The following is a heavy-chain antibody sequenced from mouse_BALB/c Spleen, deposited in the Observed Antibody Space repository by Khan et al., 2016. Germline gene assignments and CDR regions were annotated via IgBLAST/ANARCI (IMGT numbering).Heavy chain of an antibody. V-gene: IGHV14-3*02. Sequence: VQLQQSGAELVKPGASVKLSCTASGFNIKDTYMHWVKQRPEQGLEWIGRIDPANGNTKYDPKFQGKATITADTSSNTAYLQLSSLTSEDTAVYYCARPPYDYDVGFAYWGQGTLVTVSA. CDR2: IDPANGNT. J-gene: IGHJ3*01. CDR3: ARPPYDYDVGFAY. CDR1: GFNIKDTY. D-gene: IGHD2-4*01.